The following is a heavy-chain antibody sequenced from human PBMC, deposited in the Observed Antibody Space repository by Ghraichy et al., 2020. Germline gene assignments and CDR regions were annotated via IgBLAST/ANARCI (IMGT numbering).Heavy chain of an antibody. D-gene: IGHD3-22*01. V-gene: IGHV3-23*01. J-gene: IGHJ4*02. CDR2: ISGSGGST. CDR3: AKESSYDSSGYYYFDY. Sequence: GGSLRLSCAASGFTFSSYAMSWVRQAPGKGLEWVSAISGSGGSTYYADSVKGRFTISRDNSKNTLYLQMNSLRAEDTAVYYCAKESSYDSSGYYYFDYWGQGTLVTVSS. CDR1: GFTFSSYA.